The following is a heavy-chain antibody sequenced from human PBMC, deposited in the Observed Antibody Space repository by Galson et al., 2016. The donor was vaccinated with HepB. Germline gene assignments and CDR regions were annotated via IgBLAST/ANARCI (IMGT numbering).Heavy chain of an antibody. J-gene: IGHJ4*02. CDR3: AREKFEWNDPETWDY. D-gene: IGHD1-1*01. V-gene: IGHV1-18*01. CDR1: GYTFNNYD. Sequence: SVKVSCKASGYTFNNYDISWVRQAPGQGPEWMGWISTYNGNTYYLQKLQGRVTMTTDTSTSTAYMELRSLRSDDTAVYYCAREKFEWNDPETWDYWGQGTLVTVSS. CDR2: ISTYNGNT.